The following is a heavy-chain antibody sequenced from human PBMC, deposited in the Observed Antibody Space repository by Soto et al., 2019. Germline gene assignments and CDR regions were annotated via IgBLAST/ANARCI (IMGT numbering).Heavy chain of an antibody. CDR3: AKNPGYYYDSTGYHLDY. J-gene: IGHJ4*02. Sequence: GGSLRRSCAASEFSFSNYAMSWVRQAPGKGLEWVSAISYGGGTTYYADSVKGRFTISRDNSKNTLYLQMNSLRAEDTAVYYCAKNPGYYYDSTGYHLDYWGQGSLVLGSS. CDR1: EFSFSNYA. D-gene: IGHD3-22*01. CDR2: ISYGGGTT. V-gene: IGHV3-23*01.